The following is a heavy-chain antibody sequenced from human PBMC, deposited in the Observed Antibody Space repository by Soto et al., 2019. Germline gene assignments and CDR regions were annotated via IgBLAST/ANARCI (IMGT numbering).Heavy chain of an antibody. CDR2: INHSGST. J-gene: IGHJ4*02. D-gene: IGHD3-3*01. V-gene: IGHV4-34*01. CDR3: ARGHSIFGVGIHPFFDY. CDR1: GGSFSGYY. Sequence: SETLSLTCAVYGGSFSGYYWSWIRQPPGKGLEWIGEINHSGSTNYNPSLKSRVTISVDTSKNQFSLKLSSVTAADTAVYYCARGHSIFGVGIHPFFDYWGQATLVTVSS.